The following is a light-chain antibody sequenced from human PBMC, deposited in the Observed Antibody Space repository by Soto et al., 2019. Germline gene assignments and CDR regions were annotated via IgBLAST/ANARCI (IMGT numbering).Light chain of an antibody. Sequence: QSVLTQPPSSSGTPGQRGTISWSGSSSNIGSNYVYWYQQLPGTAPKLLIYSNNQRPSGVPDRFSGSKSGTSASLAIIGLRSEDEADYYCAAWEDRLSGVVFGGGTKVTVL. V-gene: IGLV1-47*02. CDR1: SSNIGSNY. J-gene: IGLJ2*01. CDR3: AAWEDRLSGVV. CDR2: SNN.